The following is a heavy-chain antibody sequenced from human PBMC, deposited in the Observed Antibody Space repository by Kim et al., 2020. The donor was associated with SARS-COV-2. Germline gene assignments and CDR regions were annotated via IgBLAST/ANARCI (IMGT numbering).Heavy chain of an antibody. Sequence: GGSLRLSCAASGFTFRSYAMGWVRQAPGKGLEWVSSISGSGGSTYTADSAKGRFPFSRSNSKTTLSLQLNSLRPQDTAAYYYSKLGMGTCNLHFD. CDR2: ISGSGGST. CDR3: SKLGMGTCNLHFD. J-gene: IGHJ4*01. D-gene: IGHD1-1*01. V-gene: IGHV3-23*01. CDR1: GFTFRSYA.